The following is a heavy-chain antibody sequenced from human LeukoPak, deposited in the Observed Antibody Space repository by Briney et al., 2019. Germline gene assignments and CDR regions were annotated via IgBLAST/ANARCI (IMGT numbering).Heavy chain of an antibody. D-gene: IGHD3-3*01. J-gene: IGHJ4*02. V-gene: IGHV4-39*01. CDR3: ARGPMDFWSGYFIYFDY. CDR1: GGSISSSSYY. CDR2: IYYSGST. Sequence: SETLSLTCTVSGGSISSSSYYWGWIRQPPGKGLEWIGSIYYSGSTYYNPSLKTRVTISVDTSKNQFSLKLSSVTAADTAVYYCARGPMDFWSGYFIYFDYRGQGTLVTVSS.